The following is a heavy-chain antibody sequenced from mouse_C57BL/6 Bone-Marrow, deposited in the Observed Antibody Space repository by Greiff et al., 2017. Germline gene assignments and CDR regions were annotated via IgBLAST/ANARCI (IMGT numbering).Heavy chain of an antibody. CDR3: AREGNYDYFYAMDY. CDR1: GYTFTDYE. CDR2: IDPETGGT. V-gene: IGHV1-15*01. D-gene: IGHD2-4*01. Sequence: VHLVESGAELVRPGASVTLSCKASGYTFTDYEMHWVKQTPVHGLEWIGAIDPETGGTAYNQKFKGKSTLTVDKSSSTAYMQLSSLTSEDSAVYYCAREGNYDYFYAMDYWGQGTSVTVSS. J-gene: IGHJ4*01.